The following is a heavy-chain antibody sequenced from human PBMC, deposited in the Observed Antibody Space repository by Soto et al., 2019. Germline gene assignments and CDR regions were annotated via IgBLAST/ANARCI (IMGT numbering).Heavy chain of an antibody. CDR3: ARGIATRQLDP. J-gene: IGHJ5*02. D-gene: IGHD2-15*01. V-gene: IGHV1-3*01. Sequence: QVQLVQSGAEVKKPGASVKISCKASGYTFTRYTMNWMRQAPGQRLEWMGWINPDNGNTKSSQKFQDRVIITRDTSASTAYMDLSSLRSEDTAVYYCARGIATRQLDPWGQGTLVTGSS. CDR2: INPDNGNT. CDR1: GYTFTRYT.